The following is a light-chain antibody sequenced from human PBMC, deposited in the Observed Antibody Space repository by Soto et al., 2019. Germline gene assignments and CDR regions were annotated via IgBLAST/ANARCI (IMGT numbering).Light chain of an antibody. CDR2: AAS. CDR1: RDIDNS. J-gene: IGKJ1*01. V-gene: IGKV1-27*01. Sequence: DIQVTQSPPSLSASLGGRVTITSRASRDIDNSLAWYQQIPGKAPKLLIYAASTLQSGVPSRFRGSGSGTDFTPTISYLQSEDFGTYYCQQFYNYPRTFGQGTKVDIK. CDR3: QQFYNYPRT.